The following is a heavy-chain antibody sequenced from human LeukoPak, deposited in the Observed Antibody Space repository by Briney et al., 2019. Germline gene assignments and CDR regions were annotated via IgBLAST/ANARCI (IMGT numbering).Heavy chain of an antibody. V-gene: IGHV3-7*01. D-gene: IGHD6-19*01. J-gene: IGHJ4*02. Sequence: GGSLRLSCAASGFTFSSYWMSWVRQAPGKGLEWVANIKQDGSEKYYVDSVKGRFTISRDNAKNSLYLQMNSLRAEDTAVYYCARSSSGWEGCFYYWGQGTLVTVSS. CDR2: IKQDGSEK. CDR3: ARSSSGWEGCFYY. CDR1: GFTFSSYW.